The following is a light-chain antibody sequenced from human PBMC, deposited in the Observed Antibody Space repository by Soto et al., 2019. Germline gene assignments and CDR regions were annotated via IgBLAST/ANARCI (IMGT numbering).Light chain of an antibody. J-gene: IGKJ2*01. Sequence: EIVMTQSPASLSVSPGDGATLSCRASQSVASNVAWYQQKPGQGPRLLIHGASTRAVGVPARFSGSGSGTDLTVTIISLQSEDFAVYYCQQYHNWPPQYTFGQGTKLQIK. CDR3: QQYHNWPPQYT. CDR2: GAS. CDR1: QSVASN. V-gene: IGKV3-15*01.